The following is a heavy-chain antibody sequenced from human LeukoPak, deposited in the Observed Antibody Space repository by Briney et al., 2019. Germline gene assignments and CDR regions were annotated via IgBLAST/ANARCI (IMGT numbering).Heavy chain of an antibody. V-gene: IGHV3-7*01. D-gene: IGHD2-2*01. CDR1: GFVLSDYT. Sequence: GGSLRLSCVASGFVLSDYTMTWVRQAPGEGLEWVANIKQDGSEKYYVDSVKGRFTISRDTAKNSLYLQMNSLRAEDTAVYYCARGPNYCSSTSCYATGFDYWGQGTLVTVSS. CDR2: IKQDGSEK. CDR3: ARGPNYCSSTSCYATGFDY. J-gene: IGHJ4*02.